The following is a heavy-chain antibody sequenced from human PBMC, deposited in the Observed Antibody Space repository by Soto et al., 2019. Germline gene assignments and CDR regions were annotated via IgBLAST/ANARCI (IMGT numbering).Heavy chain of an antibody. Sequence: QVQLVQSGAEVKKPGASVKVSCKASGYTFISYAMHWVHQAPGQRLEWMGWINTDNGNTKYSQRFQGRVTITRDTSATTAYMELRSLRFEDTAVYYCARENGITVTPFDNWGQGTLVTVSS. D-gene: IGHD4-17*01. V-gene: IGHV1-3*04. CDR2: INTDNGNT. CDR1: GYTFISYA. CDR3: ARENGITVTPFDN. J-gene: IGHJ4*02.